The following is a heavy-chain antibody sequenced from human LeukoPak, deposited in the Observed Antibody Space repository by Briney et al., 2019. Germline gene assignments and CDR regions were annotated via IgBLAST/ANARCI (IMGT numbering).Heavy chain of an antibody. CDR3: ASTGYSSGWSRLDY. J-gene: IGHJ4*02. Sequence: SETLSLTCTVSGGSISSYYWSWIRQPPGKGLEWIGYIYYSGSTNYNPSLKSRVTISVDTSKNQFSLKLSSVTAADTAVYYCASTGYSSGWSRLDYWGQGTLVTVSS. CDR1: GGSISSYY. CDR2: IYYSGST. D-gene: IGHD6-19*01. V-gene: IGHV4-59*08.